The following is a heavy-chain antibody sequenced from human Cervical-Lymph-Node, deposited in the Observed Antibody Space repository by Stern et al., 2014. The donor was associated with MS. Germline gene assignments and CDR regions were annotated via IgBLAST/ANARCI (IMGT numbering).Heavy chain of an antibody. D-gene: IGHD6-13*01. J-gene: IGHJ6*02. Sequence: EVHLVESGGDLVQPGGSLRLSCEASGFTVRSNYMNWVRQAPGKGLEWVSIFFSGGSTFYADSVKGRFTISRDNSKNTLYLQMNSLRPEDTAVYYCATSPAAGNYYYGMDVWGQGTTVAVSS. CDR3: ATSPAAGNYYYGMDV. CDR1: GFTVRSNY. CDR2: FFSGGST. V-gene: IGHV3-66*02.